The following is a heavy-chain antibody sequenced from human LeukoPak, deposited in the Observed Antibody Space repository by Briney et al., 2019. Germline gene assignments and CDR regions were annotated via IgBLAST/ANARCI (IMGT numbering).Heavy chain of an antibody. CDR1: GFTFDDYA. V-gene: IGHV3-9*01. J-gene: IGHJ6*04. CDR3: AELGITMIGGV. Sequence: GGSLRLSCAVSGFTFDDYAMHWVRQVPGKGLEWVSGINWNSDSMGYADSVKGRFTTSRDNAKNSLYLQMNSLRAEDTAVYYCAELGITMIGGVWGKGTTVTISS. D-gene: IGHD3-10*02. CDR2: INWNSDSM.